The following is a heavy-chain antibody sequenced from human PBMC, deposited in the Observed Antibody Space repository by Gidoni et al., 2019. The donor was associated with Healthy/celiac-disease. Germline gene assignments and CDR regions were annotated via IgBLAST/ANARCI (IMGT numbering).Heavy chain of an antibody. CDR1: GFPFSSFA. Sequence: QVQLVESGGGVVQLGRSLRLPCAASGFPFSSFAMHWVRQAPGKGLEWVAVISYDGSNKYYADSVKGRFTISRDNSKNTLYLQMNSLRAEDTAVYYCARGTTVVRRRNDAFDIWGQGTMVTVSS. CDR3: ARGTTVVRRRNDAFDI. D-gene: IGHD4-17*01. J-gene: IGHJ3*02. CDR2: ISYDGSNK. V-gene: IGHV3-30*04.